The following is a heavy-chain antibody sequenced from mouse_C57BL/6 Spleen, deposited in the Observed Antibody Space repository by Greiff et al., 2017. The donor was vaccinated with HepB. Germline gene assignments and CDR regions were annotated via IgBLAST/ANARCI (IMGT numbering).Heavy chain of an antibody. CDR1: GYTFTSYW. Sequence: VQLQQPGAELVKPGASVKMSCKASGYTFTSYWITWVKQRPGQGLEWIADIYPGSGSTNYNEKFKSKVTLTVDTSSSTAYMQLSSLTSEDSAVYYWARAYKYGSSCYFDYWGQGTALTVSS. CDR2: IYPGSGST. D-gene: IGHD1-1*01. J-gene: IGHJ2*01. CDR3: ARAYKYGSSCYFDY. V-gene: IGHV1-55*01.